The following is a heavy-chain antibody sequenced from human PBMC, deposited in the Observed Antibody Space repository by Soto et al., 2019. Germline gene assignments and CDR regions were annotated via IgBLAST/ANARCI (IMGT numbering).Heavy chain of an antibody. CDR2: ISSSSSYI. D-gene: IGHD1-26*01. V-gene: IGHV3-21*01. CDR1: GFTFSSYS. Sequence: GGSLRLSCAASGFTFSSYSMNWVRQAPGKGLEWVSSISSSSSYIYYADSVKGRFTISSDNAKNSLYLQMNSLRAEDTAVYYCARGVGATALGYYYGMDVWGQGTTVTVSS. J-gene: IGHJ6*02. CDR3: ARGVGATALGYYYGMDV.